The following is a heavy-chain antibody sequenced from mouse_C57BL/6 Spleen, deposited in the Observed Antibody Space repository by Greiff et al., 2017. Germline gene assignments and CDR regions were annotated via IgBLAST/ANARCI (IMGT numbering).Heavy chain of an antibody. Sequence: EVKLVESGAGLVKPGGSLKLSCAASGFTFSSYAMSWVRQTPEKRLEWVAYISSGGDYIYYADTVKGRFTISRDNARNTLYLQMSSLKSEDTAMYYCTRGDYYGSSNRYAMDYWGQGTSVTVSS. CDR3: TRGDYYGSSNRYAMDY. D-gene: IGHD1-1*01. V-gene: IGHV5-9-1*02. J-gene: IGHJ4*01. CDR2: ISSGGDYI. CDR1: GFTFSSYA.